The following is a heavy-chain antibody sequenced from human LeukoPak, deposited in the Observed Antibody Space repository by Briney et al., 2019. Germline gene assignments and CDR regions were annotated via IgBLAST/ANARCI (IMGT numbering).Heavy chain of an antibody. CDR3: ARADILTGYYKAMLFDI. V-gene: IGHV1-18*01. CDR2: ISAYNGNT. Sequence: VASVKVSCKASGYTFTSYGISWVRQAPGQGLEWMGWISAYNGNTNYAQKLQGRVTMTTDTSTSTAYMELRSLRSDDTAVYYCARADILTGYYKAMLFDIWGQGTMVTVTS. J-gene: IGHJ3*02. CDR1: GYTFTSYG. D-gene: IGHD3-9*01.